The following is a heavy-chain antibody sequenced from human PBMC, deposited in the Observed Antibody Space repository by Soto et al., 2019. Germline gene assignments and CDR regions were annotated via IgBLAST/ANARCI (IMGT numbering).Heavy chain of an antibody. Sequence: GESLRISCKGSGYTFTDYWIGWVRQLPGKGLEWMGIIYPGDSDTRYSPSFQGQVTITADKSTSTAYLQWNTLKASDTAMYYCERHISNFRYHYYAMAVPGQRTTVIVS. CDR3: ERHISNFRYHYYAMAV. CDR1: GYTFTDYW. V-gene: IGHV5-51*01. J-gene: IGHJ6*02. D-gene: IGHD1-1*01. CDR2: IYPGDSDT.